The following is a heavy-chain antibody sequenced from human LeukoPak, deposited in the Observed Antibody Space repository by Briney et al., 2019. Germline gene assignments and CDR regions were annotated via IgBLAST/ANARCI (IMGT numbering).Heavy chain of an antibody. J-gene: IGHJ3*01. CDR3: AGGGGSYGDV. V-gene: IGHV1-2*06. CDR2: TNPNSGGT. Sequence: ASVKVSCKASGYTFTGYYMHWVRQAPGQGLEWMGRTNPNSGGTNYAQKFQGRVTMTRDTSLSTDYMELRSLTSDDTAVYYCAGGGGSYGDVWGQGTMVTVSS. D-gene: IGHD1-26*01. CDR1: GYTFTGYY.